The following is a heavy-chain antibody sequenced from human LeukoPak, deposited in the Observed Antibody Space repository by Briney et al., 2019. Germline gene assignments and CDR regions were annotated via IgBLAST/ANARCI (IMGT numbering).Heavy chain of an antibody. D-gene: IGHD3-3*01. V-gene: IGHV4-34*01. CDR1: GGYFSGYY. Sequence: SETLSLTCAVYGGYFSGYYWSGLRQPPAKGLEWIGEINHSGSTNYNPSLKSRVTISVDTSKNQFSLKLSSVTAADTAVYYCARSPIWSGYSYYFDYWGQGTLVTVSS. CDR3: ARSPIWSGYSYYFDY. CDR2: INHSGST. J-gene: IGHJ4*02.